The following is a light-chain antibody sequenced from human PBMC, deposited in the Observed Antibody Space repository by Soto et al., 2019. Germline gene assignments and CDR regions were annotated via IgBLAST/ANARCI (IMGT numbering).Light chain of an antibody. Sequence: QSALTQPASVSGSPGQPITISCSGTSSDFGGYNVVSWYQQHPGKAPKLIIYEGTKRPSGVSNRFSGSKSGNAASLTISGLQTEDEADYYCCSYADTSTFWVVFGGGTKVTV. J-gene: IGLJ3*02. CDR1: SSDFGGYNV. CDR3: CSYADTSTFWVV. V-gene: IGLV2-23*03. CDR2: EGT.